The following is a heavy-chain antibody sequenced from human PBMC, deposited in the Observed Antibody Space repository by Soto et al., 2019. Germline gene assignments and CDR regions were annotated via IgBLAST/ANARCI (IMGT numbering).Heavy chain of an antibody. Sequence: QVQLVESGGGVVQPGRSLRLSCAASRFTFSSYGMHWVRQAPGKGLEWVAVIWYDGSNKYSADSMKGRFTISRDNSKNTLYLQMNSLRVEETAVYYCARDLSSGGTNACDVWGQGTVVTVSS. V-gene: IGHV3-33*01. D-gene: IGHD2-15*01. CDR3: ARDLSSGGTNACDV. CDR2: IWYDGSNK. J-gene: IGHJ3*01. CDR1: RFTFSSYG.